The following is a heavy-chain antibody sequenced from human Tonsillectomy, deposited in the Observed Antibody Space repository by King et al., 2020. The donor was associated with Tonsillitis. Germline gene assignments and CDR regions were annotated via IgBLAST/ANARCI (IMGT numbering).Heavy chain of an antibody. CDR3: TTGIFGVVLRQILALDY. V-gene: IGHV3-15*01. Sequence: QLVQSGGGLVKPGGVLRLPFSASGFTFSYAWVSWVRQALWKGLELVCRIKNKNNGGTTCFVVPVKGRFTILRDDSKNTLYLQMNSLKTEDTAVYYCTTGIFGVVLRQILALDYWGQGTLVTVSS. J-gene: IGHJ4*02. D-gene: IGHD3-3*01. CDR2: IKNKNNGGTT. CDR1: GFTFSYAW.